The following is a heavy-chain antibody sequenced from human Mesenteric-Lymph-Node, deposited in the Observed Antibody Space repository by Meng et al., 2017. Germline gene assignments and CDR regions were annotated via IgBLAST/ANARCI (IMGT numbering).Heavy chain of an antibody. D-gene: IGHD6-13*01. J-gene: IGHJ4*02. V-gene: IGHV7-4-1*02. Sequence: QVRLVQSGAGVKKPGASVKVSCKASGYTFTSHGIRLVRQAPGQGLEWMGWISSYSGNPTYAQGFTGRFVFSLDTSVSTAYLQISSLKAEDTAVYYCARDSEGIEPLFDYWGQGTLVTVSS. CDR3: ARDSEGIEPLFDY. CDR2: ISSYSGNP. CDR1: GYTFTSHG.